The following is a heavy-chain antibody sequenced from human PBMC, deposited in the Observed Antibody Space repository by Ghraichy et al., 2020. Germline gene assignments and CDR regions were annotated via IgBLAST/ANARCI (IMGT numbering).Heavy chain of an antibody. J-gene: IGHJ4*02. CDR1: GFKFSDYY. D-gene: IGHD2-15*01. Sequence: GASLRLSCVASGFKFSDYYMSWVRHVPGKGLDWVAIMNQDGSAKHYVDSVKGRFTISRDNAKNSVYLQMNSLRAEDTAIYYCSRGGGFLLDYWGQGILVTVSS. CDR3: SRGGGFLLDY. CDR2: MNQDGSAK. V-gene: IGHV3-7*01.